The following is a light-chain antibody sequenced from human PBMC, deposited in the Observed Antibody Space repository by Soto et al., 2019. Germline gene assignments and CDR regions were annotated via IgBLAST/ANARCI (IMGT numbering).Light chain of an antibody. Sequence: EIVLTQSPGTLSLSPGERATLCCRTTQSVSSSYLAWYQQKPGQAPRLLIYGASSRATGIPDRFSGSGSGTDFTLTISRLEPEDFAVYYCHHYGSSPLTFGQGTRLEIK. J-gene: IGKJ5*01. V-gene: IGKV3-20*01. CDR2: GAS. CDR3: HHYGSSPLT. CDR1: QSVSSSY.